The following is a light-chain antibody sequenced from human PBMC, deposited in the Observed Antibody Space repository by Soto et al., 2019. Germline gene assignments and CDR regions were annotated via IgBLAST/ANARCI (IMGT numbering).Light chain of an antibody. CDR3: ISHAGSSTL. Sequence: QSVLTQPPSASGSPGQSVTISCTGTSSDVGGYNYVSWYQQHPGKAPKFVIYEVNKRPSGVPDRFSASKSGNTASLTVSGLQAEDEADYYCISHAGSSTLFGGGTKVTVL. CDR2: EVN. V-gene: IGLV2-8*01. CDR1: SSDVGGYNY. J-gene: IGLJ2*01.